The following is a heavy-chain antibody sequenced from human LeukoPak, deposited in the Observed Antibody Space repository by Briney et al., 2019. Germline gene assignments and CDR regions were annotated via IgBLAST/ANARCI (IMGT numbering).Heavy chain of an antibody. J-gene: IGHJ4*02. V-gene: IGHV3-33*08. Sequence: GRSLRLSCAASGFTFSSYAMHWVRQAPGKGLEWVAVIWYDGSNEYYADSVKGRFTISRDNSKNTLYLQMNSLRAEDTAVYYCARGLRGYSYGYYFDYWGQGTLVTVSS. CDR2: IWYDGSNE. D-gene: IGHD5-18*01. CDR3: ARGLRGYSYGYYFDY. CDR1: GFTFSSYA.